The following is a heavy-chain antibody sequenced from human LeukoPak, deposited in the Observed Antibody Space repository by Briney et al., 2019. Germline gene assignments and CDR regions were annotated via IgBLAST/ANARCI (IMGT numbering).Heavy chain of an antibody. CDR2: ISGSGGST. D-gene: IGHD4-17*01. Sequence: GGSLRLSCAASGFTFSSYAMSWVRQAPGKGLEWVSAISGSGGSTYYADSVKGRFTISRDNSKNTLYLQMNSLRAEDTAVYYCVTRYGHDYGDSGIGYWGQGTLVTVSS. J-gene: IGHJ4*02. V-gene: IGHV3-23*01. CDR1: GFTFSSYA. CDR3: VTRYGHDYGDSGIGY.